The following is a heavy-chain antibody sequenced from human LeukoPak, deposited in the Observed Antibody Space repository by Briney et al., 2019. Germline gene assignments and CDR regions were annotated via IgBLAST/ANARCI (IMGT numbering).Heavy chain of an antibody. J-gene: IGHJ5*02. V-gene: IGHV3-23*01. CDR1: GFTFSSYA. CDR2: ISGSGGST. CDR3: ARDPSMVRGVITPNWFDP. Sequence: PGGSLRLSCAASGFTFSSYAMSWVRQAPGKGLEWVSAISGSGGSTYYADSVKGRFTISRDNSKNTLYLQMGSLRAEDMAVYYCARDPSMVRGVITPNWFDPWGQGTLVTVSS. D-gene: IGHD3-10*01.